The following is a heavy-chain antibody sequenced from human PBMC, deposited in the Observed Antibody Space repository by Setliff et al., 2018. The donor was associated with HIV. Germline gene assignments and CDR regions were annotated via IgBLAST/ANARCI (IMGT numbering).Heavy chain of an antibody. V-gene: IGHV1-18*01. D-gene: IGHD6-19*01. CDR1: GYSFITYG. CDR2: ISISKGKT. J-gene: IGHJ3*02. Sequence: ASVKVSCKASGYSFITYGITWVRQAPGRGLEWMGWISISKGKTDYAQKFQGRVIMTTDTSTSTAYMELRSLRSDDTAVYYCARRDEEWLAPGAFDIWGQGTMVTVSS. CDR3: ARRDEEWLAPGAFDI.